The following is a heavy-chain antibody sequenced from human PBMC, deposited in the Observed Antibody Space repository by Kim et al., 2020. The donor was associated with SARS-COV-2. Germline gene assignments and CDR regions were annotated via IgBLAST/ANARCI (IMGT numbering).Heavy chain of an antibody. V-gene: IGHV1-69*13. CDR1: GDTFSSYA. CDR3: ARSRYSRRWYEYYFDC. D-gene: IGHD6-13*01. J-gene: IGHJ4*02. CDR2: INPITGTA. Sequence: SVKVSCKASGDTFSSYAISWVRQAPGQGLEWMGGINPITGTANYAQKFQGRVTITADESTSTAYMELSSLRSEDTAVYYCARSRYSRRWYEYYFDCWGQGTLLTVSS.